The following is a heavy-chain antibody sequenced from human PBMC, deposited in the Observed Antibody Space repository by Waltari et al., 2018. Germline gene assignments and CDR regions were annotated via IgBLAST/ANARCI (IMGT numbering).Heavy chain of an antibody. CDR2: IYYSGST. V-gene: IGHV4-39*07. CDR1: GGSISSSSYY. CDR3: ARPAPGLVGAFDI. D-gene: IGHD3-9*01. Sequence: QLQLQESGPGLVKPSETLSLTCTVSGGSISSSSYYWGWIRQPPGKGLEWIGSIYYSGSTYYNPSLTSRVTISVDTSKNQFSLKLSSVTAADTAVYYCARPAPGLVGAFDIWGQGTMVTVSS. J-gene: IGHJ3*02.